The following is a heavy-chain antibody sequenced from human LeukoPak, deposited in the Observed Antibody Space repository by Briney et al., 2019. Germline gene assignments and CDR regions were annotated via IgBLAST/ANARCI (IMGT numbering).Heavy chain of an antibody. CDR1: GYTFTGYY. CDR3: ARADRITLFGVVIIPRPDY. D-gene: IGHD3-3*01. V-gene: IGHV1-2*02. J-gene: IGHJ4*02. CDR2: INPDSGAT. Sequence: ASVKVSCKASGYTFTGYYMHWVRQAPGQGLEWMGWINPDSGATNYAQKFRGRVTMTSDTSISTAFMELSRLRSDDTAVYYCARADRITLFGVVIIPRPDYWGQGTLVTVSS.